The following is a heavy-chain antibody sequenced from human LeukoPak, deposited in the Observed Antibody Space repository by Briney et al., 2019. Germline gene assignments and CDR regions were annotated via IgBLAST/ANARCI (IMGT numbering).Heavy chain of an antibody. CDR1: GGSISSYY. V-gene: IGHV4-59*08. CDR2: VSYSGST. Sequence: SETLSLTCTVSGGSISSYYWSWARQPPGKGLEWIGYVSYSGSTDYNPSLKSRVIISIDTSKNQFSLRLSSVTAADTAVYYCARHDAPEWGGYAFDIWGQGTMVTVSS. D-gene: IGHD3-16*01. J-gene: IGHJ3*02. CDR3: ARHDAPEWGGYAFDI.